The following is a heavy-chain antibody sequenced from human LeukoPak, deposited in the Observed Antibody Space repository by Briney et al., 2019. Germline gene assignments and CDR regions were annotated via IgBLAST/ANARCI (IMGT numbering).Heavy chain of an antibody. V-gene: IGHV3-21*01. J-gene: IGHJ3*02. CDR3: ARGWYTDAFDI. CDR2: ITTSSSYI. Sequence: LGGSLRLSCATSGFSFSSYAMNWVRQAPGKGLGWVSSITTSSSYIYYADSVKGRFTISRDNAKNSLFLQMNSLRAEDTAVYFCARGWYTDAFDIWGQGTMVTVSS. D-gene: IGHD1-1*01. CDR1: GFSFSSYA.